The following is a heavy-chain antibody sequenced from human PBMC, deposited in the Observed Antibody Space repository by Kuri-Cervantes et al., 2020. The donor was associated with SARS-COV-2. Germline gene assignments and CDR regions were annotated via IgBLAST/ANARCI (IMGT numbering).Heavy chain of an antibody. J-gene: IGHJ6*03. V-gene: IGHV3-30-3*01. CDR3: ARDGPTVTTWFNYYMDV. Sequence: GGSLRLSCAASGFTFGTYAMHWVRQAPGKGLEWVAVISYDGSKKYYGDSVKGRFTISRDKSKNTLYLQMNSLRPEDTAVYHRARDGPTVTTWFNYYMDVWGKGTTVTVSS. D-gene: IGHD4-11*01. CDR2: ISYDGSKK. CDR1: GFTFGTYA.